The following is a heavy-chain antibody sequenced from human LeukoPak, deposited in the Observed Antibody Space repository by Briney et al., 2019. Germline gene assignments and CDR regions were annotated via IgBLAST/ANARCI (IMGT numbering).Heavy chain of an antibody. CDR2: IYHSGST. Sequence: SETLSLTCTVSGDFISNNFWHWIRQPPGKGLEWIGYIYHSGSTYHNPSLKSRVSISVDMSKNQFSLKLGSVTAADTAVYYCARSSHSGTYAGGYWGQGTLVTVSS. V-gene: IGHV4-59*01. D-gene: IGHD1-26*01. J-gene: IGHJ4*02. CDR3: ARSSHSGTYAGGY. CDR1: GDFISNNF.